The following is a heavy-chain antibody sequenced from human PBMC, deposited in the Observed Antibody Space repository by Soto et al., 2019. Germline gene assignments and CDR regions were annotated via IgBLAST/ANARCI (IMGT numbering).Heavy chain of an antibody. CDR1: GFSLTTSGVG. V-gene: IGHV2-5*01. CDR2: IYWNGIE. CDR3: PHTRVPDTLDH. J-gene: IGHJ5*02. Sequence: QITLKESGLALVKPTQTLTLTCTFSGFSLTTSGVGVTWIRQPPGKALEWLGLIYWNGIERYSPSLKSRLSLTKDTSKDQVVLTMTTIGPVGTATCYCPHTRVPDTLDHWGQGTLVTVSS. D-gene: IGHD2-2*01.